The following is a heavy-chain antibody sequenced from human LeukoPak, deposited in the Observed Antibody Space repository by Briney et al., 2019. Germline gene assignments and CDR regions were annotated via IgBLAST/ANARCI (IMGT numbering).Heavy chain of an antibody. CDR2: VRSETDGGTT. Sequence: GGSLRLSCAASGLTFSNAWMSWVRQAPGKGLEWVSRVRSETDGGTTDYAAPVQGRFTISRDDSKNTLYLQMNSLETDDTAVYYCTTLSYAAAPTWGQGTLVTVSS. J-gene: IGHJ5*02. CDR1: GLTFSNAW. D-gene: IGHD2-2*01. V-gene: IGHV3-15*01. CDR3: TTLSYAAAPT.